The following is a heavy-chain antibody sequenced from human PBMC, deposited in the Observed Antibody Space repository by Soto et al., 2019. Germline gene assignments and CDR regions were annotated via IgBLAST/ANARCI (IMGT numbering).Heavy chain of an antibody. V-gene: IGHV3-23*01. CDR2: ISGSGGST. CDR3: AKAPKYSSSWRALGY. D-gene: IGHD6-13*01. Sequence: EVQLLESGGGLVQPGGSLRLSCAASGLTFSSDAMSWVRQAPGKGLEWVSAISGSGGSTYYADSVKGRFTISRDNSKNTLYLQMNSLRAEDTAVYYCAKAPKYSSSWRALGYWGQGTLVTVSS. J-gene: IGHJ4*02. CDR1: GLTFSSDA.